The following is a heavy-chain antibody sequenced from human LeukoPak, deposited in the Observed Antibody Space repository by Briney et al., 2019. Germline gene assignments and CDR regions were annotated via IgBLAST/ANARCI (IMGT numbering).Heavy chain of an antibody. J-gene: IGHJ4*02. CDR3: AHRRNADNGVDS. CDR2: IYWDDDK. Sequence: SGPTLVKPTQTLTLTCTFSGFSLTTSGVGVGWIRQPPGKALEWLALIYWDDDKRYSPSLKSRLTITKDTSKNQVALTMTNMDPVDTATYYCAHRRNADNGVDSWGQGTLVTVSS. CDR1: GFSLTTSGVG. V-gene: IGHV2-5*02. D-gene: IGHD1-14*01.